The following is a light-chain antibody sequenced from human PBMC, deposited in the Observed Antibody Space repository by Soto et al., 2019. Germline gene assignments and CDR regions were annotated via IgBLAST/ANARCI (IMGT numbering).Light chain of an antibody. CDR1: QSVSTY. CDR3: QQRSSWPLT. CDR2: DAS. V-gene: IGKV3-11*01. J-gene: IGKJ4*01. Sequence: EIVLTQSPATLSLSPGERATLSCRASQSVSTYLAWYQQKPGQAPRLLIYDASNRATAIPARFSGSGSGTDFTLTISSLEPEDFAVYYRQQRSSWPLTFGGGSKV.